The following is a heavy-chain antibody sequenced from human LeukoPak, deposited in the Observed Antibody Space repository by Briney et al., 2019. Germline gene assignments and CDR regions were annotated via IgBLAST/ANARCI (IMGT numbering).Heavy chain of an antibody. CDR3: ARERSTMVRGVITREYYFDF. V-gene: IGHV3-48*01. J-gene: IGHJ4*02. Sequence: GGSLRLSCAVSGFTFSSYWMHWVRQAPGKGLEWISYISSSSSTIYYADSVKGRFTISRDNAKNSLYLQMNSLRAEDTAVYYCARERSTMVRGVITREYYFDFWGQGTLVTVSS. D-gene: IGHD3-10*01. CDR1: GFTFSSYW. CDR2: ISSSSSTI.